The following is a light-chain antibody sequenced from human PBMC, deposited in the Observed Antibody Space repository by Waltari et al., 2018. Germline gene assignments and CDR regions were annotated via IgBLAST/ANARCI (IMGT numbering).Light chain of an antibody. Sequence: QSALTQPRSVSGSPGQSVTISCTGTSSDVGGYTYVSWYQQHPGKAPKLLLYDVTERPSGVPDRFSGSKSGNTASLTISGLQAEDEADYYCCSYAGSTSLFGGGTQLTVL. CDR1: SSDVGGYTY. V-gene: IGLV2-11*01. CDR2: DVT. CDR3: CSYAGSTSL. J-gene: IGLJ7*01.